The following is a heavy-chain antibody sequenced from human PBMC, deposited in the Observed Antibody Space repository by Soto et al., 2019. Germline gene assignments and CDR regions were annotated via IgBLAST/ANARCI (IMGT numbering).Heavy chain of an antibody. V-gene: IGHV3-21*01. CDR2: ISSSSSYI. CDR1: GFTFSSYS. J-gene: IGHJ6*03. D-gene: IGHD2-15*01. CDR3: AREALVRYYMDV. Sequence: GGSLRLSCAASGFTFSSYSMNWVRQAPGKGLEWVSSISSSSSYIYYADSVKGRFTISRDNAKNSLYLQMNSLRAEDTAVYYCAREALVRYYMDVWGKGTTVTVSS.